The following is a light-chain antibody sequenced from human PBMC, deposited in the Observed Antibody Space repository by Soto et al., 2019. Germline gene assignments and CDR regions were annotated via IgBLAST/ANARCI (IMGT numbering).Light chain of an antibody. CDR3: QQYDTIRVT. J-gene: IGKJ3*01. CDR2: DAS. V-gene: IGKV1-33*01. Sequence: DIHLTQSPSSLSASVGDRVTITCQASQDITNYLNWYQQKPGKAPNLLIYDASNLETGVPSRFSGSGSGTHFTFTISCLQPEDIETYYCQQYDTIRVTFGPGTKVDIK. CDR1: QDITNY.